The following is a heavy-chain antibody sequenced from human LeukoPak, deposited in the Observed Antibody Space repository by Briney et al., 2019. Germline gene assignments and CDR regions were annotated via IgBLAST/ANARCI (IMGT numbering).Heavy chain of an antibody. CDR2: IRYDGSNK. V-gene: IGHV3-30*02. CDR1: GFTFSNYG. Sequence: GGSLRLSCAASGFTFSNYGMHWVRQAPGKGLEWVAFIRYDGSNKYYVDSVRGRFTTSRDNSRNTLYLQMNSLRAEDTAVYYCAKLEMGWFDPWGQGTLVTVSS. J-gene: IGHJ5*02. D-gene: IGHD1-1*01. CDR3: AKLEMGWFDP.